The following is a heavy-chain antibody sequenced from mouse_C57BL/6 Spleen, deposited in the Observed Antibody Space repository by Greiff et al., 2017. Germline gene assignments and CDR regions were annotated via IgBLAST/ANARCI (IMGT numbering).Heavy chain of an antibody. CDR2: ISYDGSN. V-gene: IGHV3-6*01. D-gene: IGHD3-2*02. J-gene: IGHJ4*01. Sequence: EVQLQESGPGLVKPSQSLSLTCSVTGYSITSGYYWNWLRQFPGNKLEWMGYISYDGSNNYNPSLKNRISITRDTSKNQFFLKLNSVTTEDTATYYCARAAHRYAMDYWGQGTSVTVSS. CDR1: GYSITSGYY. CDR3: ARAAHRYAMDY.